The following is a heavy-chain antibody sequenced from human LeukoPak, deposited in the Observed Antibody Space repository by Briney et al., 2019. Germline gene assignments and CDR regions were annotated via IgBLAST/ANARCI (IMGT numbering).Heavy chain of an antibody. J-gene: IGHJ5*02. CDR2: IYHSGST. D-gene: IGHD2-15*01. CDR3: ARTGYCSGGSCYSGWFDP. V-gene: IGHV4-34*01. Sequence: PSETLSLTCAVYGGSFSGYYWSWIRQPPGKGLEWIGYIYHSGSTYYNPSLKSRVTISVDRSKYQFSLKLSSVTAADTAVYYCARTGYCSGGSCYSGWFDPWGQGTLVTVSS. CDR1: GGSFSGYY.